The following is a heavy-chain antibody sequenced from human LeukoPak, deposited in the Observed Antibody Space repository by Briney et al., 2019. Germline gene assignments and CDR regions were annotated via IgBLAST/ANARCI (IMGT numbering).Heavy chain of an antibody. J-gene: IGHJ4*02. V-gene: IGHV3-64*01. Sequence: GGSLRLSCAASGFTFTTYSIHWVRQAPGKGLEYVSAVVGNGGTTYYANSVKGRFTISRDNSKNTVYLQMGSLRAEDTAVYYCARERAFYYFDYWGQGALVTVSS. CDR1: GFTFTTYS. CDR2: VVGNGGTT. CDR3: ARERAFYYFDY.